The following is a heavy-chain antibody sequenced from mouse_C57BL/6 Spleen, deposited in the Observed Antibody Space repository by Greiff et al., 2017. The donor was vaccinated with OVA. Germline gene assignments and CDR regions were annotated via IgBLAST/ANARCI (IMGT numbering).Heavy chain of an antibody. Sequence: VQLQQSGAELVRPGTSVKVSCKASGYAFTNYLIEWVKQRPGQGLEWIGVINPGSGGTNYNEKFKGKATLTADKSSSTAYMQLSSLTSEDSAVYFCASDYDYDGAYWGQGTLVTVSA. V-gene: IGHV1-54*01. CDR3: ASDYDYDGAY. D-gene: IGHD2-4*01. J-gene: IGHJ3*01. CDR1: GYAFTNYL. CDR2: INPGSGGT.